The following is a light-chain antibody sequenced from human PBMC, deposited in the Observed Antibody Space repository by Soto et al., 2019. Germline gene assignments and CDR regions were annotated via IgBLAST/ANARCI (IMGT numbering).Light chain of an antibody. V-gene: IGLV2-14*01. CDR3: SGYTTSSSWV. J-gene: IGLJ3*02. CDR2: DDS. CDR1: SSDVGAYNY. Sequence: QSALTQPASVSASPGLSITISCTGTSSDVGAYNYVSWLQQHPGKPPKLMIFDDSNRPAGVSNRFSGSNSGSAASLTISGLQAEDEADYYCSGYTTSSSWVFGGGTKVTVL.